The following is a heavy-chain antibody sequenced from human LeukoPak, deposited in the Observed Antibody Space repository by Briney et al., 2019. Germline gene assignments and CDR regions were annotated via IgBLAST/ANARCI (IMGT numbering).Heavy chain of an antibody. CDR2: IYSGGST. CDR1: GFTVSSNY. V-gene: IGHV3-53*05. CDR3: AKGGGELGSGSLDY. Sequence: GGSLRLSCAASGFTVSSNYMSWVRQAPGKGLEWVSVIYSGGSTYYADSVKGRFTISRDNSKNTLYLQMKSLTTEDTAVYYCAKGGGELGSGSLDYWGQGTLVTVSS. D-gene: IGHD3-10*01. J-gene: IGHJ4*02.